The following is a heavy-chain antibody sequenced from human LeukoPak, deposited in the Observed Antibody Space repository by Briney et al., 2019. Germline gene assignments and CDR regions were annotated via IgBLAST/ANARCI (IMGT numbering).Heavy chain of an antibody. J-gene: IGHJ6*02. D-gene: IGHD1-1*01. CDR3: ARDAGTSYHYYYYYGMDV. V-gene: IGHV4-4*07. CDR1: GGSISSYY. CDR2: IYTSGST. Sequence: SETLSLTCTVSGGSISSYYWSWIRQPAGKGLEWIGRIYTSGSTNYNPSLKSRVTMSVDTSKNQFSLKLSSETAADTAVYYCARDAGTSYHYYYYYGMDVWGQGTTVTVSS.